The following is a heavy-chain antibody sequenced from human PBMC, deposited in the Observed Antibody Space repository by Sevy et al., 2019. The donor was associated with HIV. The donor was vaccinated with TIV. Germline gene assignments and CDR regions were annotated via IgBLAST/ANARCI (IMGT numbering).Heavy chain of an antibody. CDR3: LVVVTAAEDYYED. D-gene: IGHD2-21*02. Sequence: SQTLSLTCTVSRGFVRSGNQYWTWIRQPPGKGLDWIGYIHNTGSTNYNPSLKSRVTISRETSKNYFSLNLSSVTAADTDVYYCLVVVTAAEDYYEDWGQGTLVTVSS. CDR2: IHNTGST. V-gene: IGHV4-61*03. J-gene: IGHJ4*02. CDR1: RGFVRSGNQY.